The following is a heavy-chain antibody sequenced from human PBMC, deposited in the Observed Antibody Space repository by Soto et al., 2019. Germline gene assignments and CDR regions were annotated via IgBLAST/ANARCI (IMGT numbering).Heavy chain of an antibody. CDR2: ISYDGSNK. Sequence: PGGSLRLSCAASGFTFSSYAMHWVRQAPGKGLEWVAVISYDGSNKYYADSVKGRFTISRDNSKNTLYLQVNSLRAEDTAVYYCARDSGELGSYYYYYGMDVWGQGTTVTVSS. CDR1: GFTFSSYA. CDR3: ARDSGELGSYYYYYGMDV. J-gene: IGHJ6*02. D-gene: IGHD1-26*01. V-gene: IGHV3-30-3*01.